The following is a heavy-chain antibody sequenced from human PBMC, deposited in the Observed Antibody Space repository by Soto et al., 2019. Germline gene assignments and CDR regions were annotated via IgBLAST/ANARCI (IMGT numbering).Heavy chain of an antibody. CDR1: GGSISSYY. J-gene: IGHJ4*02. D-gene: IGHD3-3*01. V-gene: IGHV4-59*01. CDR2: IYYSGST. CDR3: ARDTLDYDFWSGYNYYFDY. Sequence: SETLSLTCTVSGGSISSYYWSWIRQPPGKGLEWIGYIYYSGSTNYNPSLKSRVTISVDTSKNQFSLKLSSVTAADTAVYYCARDTLDYDFWSGYNYYFDYWGQGTLVTVSS.